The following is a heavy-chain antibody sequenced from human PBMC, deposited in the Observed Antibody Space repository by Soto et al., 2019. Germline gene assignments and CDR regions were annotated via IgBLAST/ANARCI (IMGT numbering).Heavy chain of an antibody. V-gene: IGHV4-31*02. J-gene: IGHJ3*02. CDR1: GGSITTGGRY. CDR3: AQALVFTGGDGFDI. CDR2: IYYSGNT. D-gene: IGHD1-1*01. Sequence: QVRLQEWGTGLVKPSQTLSLKCSVSGGSITTGGRYWSWIRQLPGKGLEWIGDIYYSGNTYYNASLKSRVTISVEAAKNQFSLKLSSVTAADTAVYYCAQALVFTGGDGFDIWGQGRLVTVSS.